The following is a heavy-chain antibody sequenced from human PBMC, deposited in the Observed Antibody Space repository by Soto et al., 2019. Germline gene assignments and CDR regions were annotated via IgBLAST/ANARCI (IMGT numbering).Heavy chain of an antibody. CDR1: GFSFSNVW. J-gene: IGHJ4*02. CDR2: IKTKSVGGTT. D-gene: IGHD2-15*01. Sequence: EVQLVESGGGLVQPGGSLTLSCAASGFSFSNVWMSWVRQAPGKGLEWVGHIKTKSVGGTTDYAAPVKGRFTISRDDSKDTLYLQMNSLKTDDTAVSYCPTYSTQTFCDGGPRYSVQTKIHDSWGLGILVTVSS. CDR3: PTYSTQTFCDGGPRYSVQTKIHDS. V-gene: IGHV3-15*01.